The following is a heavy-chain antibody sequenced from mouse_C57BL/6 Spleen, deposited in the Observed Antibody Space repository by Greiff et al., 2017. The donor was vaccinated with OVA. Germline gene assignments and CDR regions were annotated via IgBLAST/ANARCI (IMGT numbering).Heavy chain of an antibody. CDR3: AKGGLPFAY. Sequence: QVQLQQPGAELVKPGASVKLSCKASGYTFTSYWMQWVKQRPGQGLEWIGEIDPSDSYTNYNQKFKGKATLTVDTSSSTAYMQLSRLTSEDSAVYYCAKGGLPFAYWGQGTLVTVSA. CDR1: GYTFTSYW. CDR2: IDPSDSYT. D-gene: IGHD2-4*01. V-gene: IGHV1-50*01. J-gene: IGHJ3*01.